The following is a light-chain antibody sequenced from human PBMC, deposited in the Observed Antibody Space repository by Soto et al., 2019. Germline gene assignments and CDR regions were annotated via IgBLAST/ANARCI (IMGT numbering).Light chain of an antibody. CDR2: GAS. CDR1: QSLSSD. J-gene: IGKJ2*01. CDR3: QQYNNWPPT. V-gene: IGKV3-15*01. Sequence: EMVMTQSPATLSVSPGERAIVSCRATQSLSSDLAWYQQRPGQAPRLLIFGASTRATGIPARFSGSGSGTEFTHTVSSLQSEDFAIYYCQQYNNWPPTFGQGTKLEIK.